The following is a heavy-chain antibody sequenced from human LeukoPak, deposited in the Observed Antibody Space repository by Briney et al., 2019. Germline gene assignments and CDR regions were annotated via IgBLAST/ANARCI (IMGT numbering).Heavy chain of an antibody. CDR3: ARPIGSGWYFPFDY. Sequence: AGGSLRLSCAASGFTFSSYWMSWVRQAPGKGLEWVANIKQDGSEEYYVDSVKGRFTISRDNAKNSLYLQMNSLRAEDTAVYYCARPIGSGWYFPFDYWGQGTLVTVSS. CDR2: IKQDGSEE. J-gene: IGHJ4*02. CDR1: GFTFSSYW. V-gene: IGHV3-7*01. D-gene: IGHD6-19*01.